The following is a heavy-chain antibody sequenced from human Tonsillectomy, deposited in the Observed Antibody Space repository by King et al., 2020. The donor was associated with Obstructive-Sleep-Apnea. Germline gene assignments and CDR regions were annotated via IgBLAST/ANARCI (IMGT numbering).Heavy chain of an antibody. D-gene: IGHD4-17*01. CDR1: GVSISSYY. J-gene: IGHJ4*02. V-gene: IGHV4-59*01. Sequence: VQLQESGPGLVKPSETLSLTCTVSGVSISSYYWSWSRQPPGKGLECIGYIYYSGSTNYNPSLKSRVTISVDTSKNQFSLKLSSVTAADTAVYYCARAGLRSGMYYFDYWGQGTLVTVSS. CDR2: IYYSGST. CDR3: ARAGLRSGMYYFDY.